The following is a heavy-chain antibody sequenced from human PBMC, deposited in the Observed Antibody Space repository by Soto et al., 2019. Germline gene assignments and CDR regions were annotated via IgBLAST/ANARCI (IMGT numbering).Heavy chain of an antibody. J-gene: IGHJ6*02. D-gene: IGHD3-9*01. V-gene: IGHV3-30*04. CDR3: ARPVSGYDVLTGQYFYYFHAVDV. CDR1: GFIFSTYA. CDR2: ISYDGRNK. Sequence: VQLVDSGGGVVQPGRSLRLSCAASGFIFSTYAMHWVRQAPGKGLEWVAVISYDGRNKYYADSVTGRFTISRDNSKNTRYLEMNNLRPEDTAIYYCARPVSGYDVLTGQYFYYFHAVDVWGQGTTVTVSS.